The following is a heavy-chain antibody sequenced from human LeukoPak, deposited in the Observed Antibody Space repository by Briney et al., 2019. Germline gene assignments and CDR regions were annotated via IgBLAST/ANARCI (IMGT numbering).Heavy chain of an antibody. CDR2: ISSSSSFI. Sequence: GGSLRLSCAASGFTFSSYSMNWVRQAPGKGLEWVSSISSSSSFIYYADSVKGRFTISRDNAKNSLYLQMNSLRAEDTAVYYCARDANWDYDSSGYYENHAFDIWGQGTVVTVSS. J-gene: IGHJ3*02. CDR3: ARDANWDYDSSGYYENHAFDI. D-gene: IGHD3-22*01. CDR1: GFTFSSYS. V-gene: IGHV3-21*01.